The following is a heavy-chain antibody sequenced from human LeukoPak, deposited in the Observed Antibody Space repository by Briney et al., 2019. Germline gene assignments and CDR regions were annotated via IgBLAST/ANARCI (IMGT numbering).Heavy chain of an antibody. CDR1: GYSFTSYW. V-gene: IGHV5-51*01. CDR3: ARLIVGSSSTGWFDP. D-gene: IGHD6-6*01. J-gene: IGHJ5*02. CDR2: IYPGDSDT. Sequence: GESLKISCKGSGYSFTSYWIGWVRQMPGKGLQWMGIIYPGDSDTTYSPSFQGQVTISADKSISTAYLQWSSLKASDTAIYYCARLIVGSSSTGWFDPWGQGTLVTVSS.